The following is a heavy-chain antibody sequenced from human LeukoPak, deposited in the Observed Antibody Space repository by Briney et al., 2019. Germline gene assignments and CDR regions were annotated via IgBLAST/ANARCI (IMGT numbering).Heavy chain of an antibody. CDR1: GGSISIYY. D-gene: IGHD5-24*01. CDR2: IYYSGST. CDR3: ARGGDGYNFRLISYYYGMDV. V-gene: IGHV4-59*01. Sequence: TSETLSLTCTVSGGSISIYYWSWIRQPPGKGLEWIGYIYYSGSTNYNPSLKSRVTISVDTSKNQFSLKLSSVTAADTAVYYCARGGDGYNFRLISYYYGMDVWGQGTTVTVSS. J-gene: IGHJ6*02.